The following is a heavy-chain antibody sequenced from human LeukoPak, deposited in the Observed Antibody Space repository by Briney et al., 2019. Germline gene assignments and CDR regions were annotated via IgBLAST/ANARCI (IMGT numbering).Heavy chain of an antibody. Sequence: SETLSLTCTVSGGSISSSTYYGGWIRQPPGKGLEWIGSIFYSGNTYYNPSLKSRVTISIDTSKGQFSLKLTSVTAADTAVYYCAAYYYGSGSSPGFFDPWGQGTLVTVSS. D-gene: IGHD3-10*01. J-gene: IGHJ5*02. CDR2: IFYSGNT. CDR3: AAYYYGSGSSPGFFDP. CDR1: GGSISSSTYY. V-gene: IGHV4-39*01.